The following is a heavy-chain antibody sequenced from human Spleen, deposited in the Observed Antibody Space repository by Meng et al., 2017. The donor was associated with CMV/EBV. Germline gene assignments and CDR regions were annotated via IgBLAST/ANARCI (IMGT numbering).Heavy chain of an antibody. CDR1: GGSFSGYY. D-gene: IGHD6-6*01. CDR2: INHSGST. J-gene: IGHJ6*02. CDR3: ARVPAARRYYYGMDV. Sequence: SETLSLTCAVYGGSFSGYYWSWIRQPPGKGLEWIGEINHSGSTNYNPSLKSRVTISVDTSKNQFSLKLSSVTAADTAVYYWARVPAARRYYYGMDVWGQGTTVTVSS. V-gene: IGHV4-34*01.